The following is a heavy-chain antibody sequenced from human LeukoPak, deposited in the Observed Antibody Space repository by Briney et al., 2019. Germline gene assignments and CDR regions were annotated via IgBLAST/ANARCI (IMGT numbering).Heavy chain of an antibody. J-gene: IGHJ4*02. D-gene: IGHD6-6*01. CDR1: GGSISSYY. CDR3: ARGGPEYSSSLGLDY. V-gene: IGHV4-59*01. Sequence: SETLSLTCTVSGGSISSYYWSWIQQPPGKGLEWIGYIYYSGSTNYNPSLKSRVTISVDTSKNQFSLKLSSVTAADTAVYYCARGGPEYSSSLGLDYWGQGTLVTVSS. CDR2: IYYSGST.